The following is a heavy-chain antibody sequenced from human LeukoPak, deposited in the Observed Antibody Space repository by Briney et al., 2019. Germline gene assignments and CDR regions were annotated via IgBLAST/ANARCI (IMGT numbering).Heavy chain of an antibody. D-gene: IGHD1-26*01. CDR2: IYYSGST. V-gene: IGHV4-59*01. J-gene: IGHJ4*02. Sequence: SETLSLTCTVSGGSISSYYWSWIRQPPGKGLAWIGYIYYSGSTNYNPSLKSRVTISVDTSKNQFSLKLSSVTAADTAVYYCARSVGSERDFDYWGQGTLVTVSS. CDR3: ARSVGSERDFDY. CDR1: GGSISSYY.